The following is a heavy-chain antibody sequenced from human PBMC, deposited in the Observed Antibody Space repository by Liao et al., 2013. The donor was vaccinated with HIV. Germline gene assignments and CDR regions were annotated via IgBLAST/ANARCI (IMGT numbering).Heavy chain of an antibody. Sequence: QVQLQESGPGLVKPSETLSLTCTVSGGSISSYYWSWIRQPPGKGLEWIGFIYDSGSTNYNPSLKSRVIISVDTSKNHFSLKLRSVTAADTAVYYCARDWGSIVGARWYFDLWGRGTLVTVSS. CDR1: GGSISSYY. D-gene: IGHD1-26*01. CDR3: ARDWGSIVGARWYFDL. CDR2: IYDSGST. J-gene: IGHJ2*01. V-gene: IGHV4-59*12.